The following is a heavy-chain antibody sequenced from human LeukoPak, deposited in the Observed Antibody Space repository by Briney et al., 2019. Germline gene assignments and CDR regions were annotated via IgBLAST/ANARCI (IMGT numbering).Heavy chain of an antibody. D-gene: IGHD3-22*01. V-gene: IGHV3-21*01. CDR2: ISSSSSYI. CDR3: AREAHDSSGYVDY. Sequence: GGSLRLSCAASGFTFSAYSMNWVRQAPGKGLEWVSSISSSSSYIYYADSVKGRFAISRDNAKNSLYLQMNSLRAEDTAVYYCAREAHDSSGYVDYWGQGTLVTVSS. J-gene: IGHJ4*02. CDR1: GFTFSAYS.